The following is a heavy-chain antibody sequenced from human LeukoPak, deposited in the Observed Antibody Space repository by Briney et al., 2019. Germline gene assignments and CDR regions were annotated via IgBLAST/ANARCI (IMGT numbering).Heavy chain of an antibody. D-gene: IGHD1-26*01. J-gene: IGHJ4*02. Sequence: GGSLRLSCAASGFTFSSYWMSWVRQAPGKGLEWVANIKQDGSEKYYVDSVKGRFTISRDNAKNSLYLQMNSLRAGDTAVYYCARVVSGSYYSPYYFDYWGQGTLVTVSS. V-gene: IGHV3-7*01. CDR1: GFTFSSYW. CDR2: IKQDGSEK. CDR3: ARVVSGSYYSPYYFDY.